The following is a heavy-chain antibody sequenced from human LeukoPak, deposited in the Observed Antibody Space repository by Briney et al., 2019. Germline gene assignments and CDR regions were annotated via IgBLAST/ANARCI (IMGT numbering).Heavy chain of an antibody. CDR1: GYTFTSYY. D-gene: IGHD3-22*01. V-gene: IGHV1-46*01. J-gene: IGHJ6*03. Sequence: ASVKVSCKASGYTFTSYYMHWVRQAPGQGLEWMGIINPSGGSTSYAQKFQGRVTMTRDTSTSTVYMELSSLRSEDTAVYYRASAGDSSGYYHYYYYMDVWGKGTTVTVSS. CDR2: INPSGGST. CDR3: ASAGDSSGYYHYYYYMDV.